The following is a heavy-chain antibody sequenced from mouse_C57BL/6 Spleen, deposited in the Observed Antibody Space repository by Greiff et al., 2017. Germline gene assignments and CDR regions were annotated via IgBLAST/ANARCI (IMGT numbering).Heavy chain of an antibody. CDR3: ARYGGDY. D-gene: IGHD1-1*02. CDR1: GYAFSSSW. J-gene: IGHJ2*01. V-gene: IGHV1-82*01. Sequence: QVQLQQSGPELVKPGASVKISCKASGYAFSSSWMDWVKQRPGKGLEWIGRIYPGDGDTNYNGKFKGKATLTADKSSSTAYMQLSSLTSEDSAVYFCARYGGDYWGQGTTLTVSS. CDR2: IYPGDGDT.